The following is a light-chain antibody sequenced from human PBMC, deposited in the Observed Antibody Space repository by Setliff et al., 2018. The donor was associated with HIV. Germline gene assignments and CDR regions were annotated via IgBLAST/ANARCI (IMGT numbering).Light chain of an antibody. V-gene: IGLV1-44*01. CDR2: TNS. CDR3: ASWDDSLKEYV. J-gene: IGLJ1*01. Sequence: GSNSNIGTNTVNWYQQLPGAAPKLLIYTNSHRPSGVPDRFSGSKSGTSASLAISGLRSEDEADYYRASWDDSLKEYVFGTGTKVTVL. CDR1: NSNIGTNT.